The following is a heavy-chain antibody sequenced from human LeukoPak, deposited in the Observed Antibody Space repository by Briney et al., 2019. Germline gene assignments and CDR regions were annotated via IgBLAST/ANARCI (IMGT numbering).Heavy chain of an antibody. Sequence: GGSLRLSCAASGFPFSSYGMHWVRQPPGKGLEWVAVISYDGNDKYYADSVKGRFTISRDNSKNTLYLQMHSLRADDTAVFYCAKENFITTVTPLPVRDWGQGTLVTVSS. V-gene: IGHV3-30*18. D-gene: IGHD4-11*01. CDR3: AKENFITTVTPLPVRD. CDR1: GFPFSSYG. CDR2: ISYDGNDK. J-gene: IGHJ4*02.